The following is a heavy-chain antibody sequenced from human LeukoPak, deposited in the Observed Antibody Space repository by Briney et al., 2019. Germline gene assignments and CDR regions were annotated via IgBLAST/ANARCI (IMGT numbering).Heavy chain of an antibody. V-gene: IGHV3-21*01. D-gene: IGHD2-15*01. J-gene: IGHJ4*02. CDR1: GFTFSSYN. Sequence: GGSLRLSCAASGFTFSSYNMNWVRQAPGKGLEWVSSISSSSSYIYYADSVKGRFTISRDNAKNSLYLQMNSLRAEDTAVYYCARDSGGATPFDYWGQGTLVTVSS. CDR2: ISSSSSYI. CDR3: ARDSGGATPFDY.